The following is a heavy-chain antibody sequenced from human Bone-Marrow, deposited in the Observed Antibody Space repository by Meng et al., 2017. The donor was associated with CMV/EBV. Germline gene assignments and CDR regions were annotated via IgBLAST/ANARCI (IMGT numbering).Heavy chain of an antibody. CDR3: ARPLITMVRGGFDY. Sequence: SETLSLTCAVYGGSFSGYYWSWIRQPPGKGLEWIGEINHSGSTNYNPFLKSRVTISVDTSKNQFSLKLSSVTAADTAVYYCARPLITMVRGGFDYWGQGTLVTVSS. CDR2: INHSGST. D-gene: IGHD3-10*01. CDR1: GGSFSGYY. J-gene: IGHJ4*02. V-gene: IGHV4-34*01.